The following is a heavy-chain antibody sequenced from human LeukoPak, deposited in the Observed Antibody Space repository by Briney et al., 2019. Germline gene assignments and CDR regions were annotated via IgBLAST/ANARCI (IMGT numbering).Heavy chain of an antibody. V-gene: IGHV4-39*02. J-gene: IGHJ4*02. CDR2: IYYSGST. Sequence: SETLFLTCTVSGGSISSSSYYWGWIRQPPGKGLEWIGSIYYSGSTYYNPSLKSRVTISVDTSKNQFSLKLSSVTAADTAVYYCARERQQLVRYFDYWGQGTLVTVSS. D-gene: IGHD6-13*01. CDR1: GGSISSSSYY. CDR3: ARERQQLVRYFDY.